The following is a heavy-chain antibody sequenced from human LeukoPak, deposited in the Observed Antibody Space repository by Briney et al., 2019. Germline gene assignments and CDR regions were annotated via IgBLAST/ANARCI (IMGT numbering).Heavy chain of an antibody. Sequence: GGSLRLSCAGSGFTLSSYWMSWVRQAPGKGLEWVANMNQDGSDKNYVDSVKGRFTISRDNSKNTLYLQMNSLRAEDTAVYYCAKDSSSSNYWGQGTLVTVSS. J-gene: IGHJ4*02. D-gene: IGHD6-6*01. V-gene: IGHV3-7*03. CDR3: AKDSSSSNY. CDR2: MNQDGSDK. CDR1: GFTLSSYW.